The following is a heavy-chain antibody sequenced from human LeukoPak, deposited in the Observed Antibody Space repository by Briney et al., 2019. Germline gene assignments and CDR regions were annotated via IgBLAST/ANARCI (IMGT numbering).Heavy chain of an antibody. J-gene: IGHJ4*02. CDR1: GFTFSSCG. Sequence: GGSLRLSCAASGFTFSSCGMHWARQAPGKGLEGVAVIWNDGSDKYYADSVKGRFTISRDNSKNTLYLQMNSLRAEDTAVYYCAKPTRGSGSFLIDFWGQGTLVTVSS. V-gene: IGHV3-33*06. CDR2: IWNDGSDK. D-gene: IGHD1-26*01. CDR3: AKPTRGSGSFLIDF.